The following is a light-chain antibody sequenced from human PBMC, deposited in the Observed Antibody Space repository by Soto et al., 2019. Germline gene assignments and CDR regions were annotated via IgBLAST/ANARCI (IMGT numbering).Light chain of an antibody. CDR2: GAS. J-gene: IGKJ1*01. CDR3: QQYDTSPWT. CDR1: QSVSSSY. Sequence: PGERATLSCRASQSVSSSYLAWYQQKPGQAPRLLIYGASSRATGIPDRFSGSGSGTDFTLTISRLEPEDFAVYYCQQYDTSPWTFGQGTKVEIK. V-gene: IGKV3-20*01.